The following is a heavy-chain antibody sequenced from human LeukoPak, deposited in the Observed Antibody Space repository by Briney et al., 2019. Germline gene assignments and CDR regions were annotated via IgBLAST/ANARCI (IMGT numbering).Heavy chain of an antibody. CDR3: ARDEDGDQDFDY. J-gene: IGHJ4*02. V-gene: IGHV3-48*03. D-gene: IGHD5-24*01. Sequence: GGSLRLSCAASGFTFSSYGMTWVRQAPGKGLEWVSHISSGGHVISYEDSVKGRFIISREDAESPLYLQMNSLRADDTAVYYCARDEDGDQDFDYWGQGTLVTVSS. CDR2: ISSGGHVI. CDR1: GFTFSSYG.